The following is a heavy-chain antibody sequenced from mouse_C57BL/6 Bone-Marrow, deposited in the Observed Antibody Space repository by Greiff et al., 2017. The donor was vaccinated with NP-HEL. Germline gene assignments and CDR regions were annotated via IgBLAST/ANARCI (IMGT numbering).Heavy chain of an antibody. CDR3: ATETPYYYGSSYWYFDV. J-gene: IGHJ1*03. V-gene: IGHV5-16*01. D-gene: IGHD1-1*01. Sequence: EVMLVESEGGLVQPGSSMKLSCTASGFTFSDYYMAWVRQVPEKGLEWVANINYDGSSTYYLDSLKSRFIISRDNAKNILYLQMSSLKSEDTATYYCATETPYYYGSSYWYFDVWGTGTTVTVSS. CDR2: INYDGSST. CDR1: GFTFSDYY.